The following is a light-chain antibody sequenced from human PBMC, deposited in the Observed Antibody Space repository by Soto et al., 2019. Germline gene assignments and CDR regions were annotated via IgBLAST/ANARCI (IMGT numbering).Light chain of an antibody. CDR3: LRDYNYPYT. CDR1: QDMRND. J-gene: IGKJ2*01. Sequence: AIQMTQSPSSLSASVGDRVTITCRASQDMRNDLAWYQQKPGKAPKLLIYAASSLQSGVSSRFSGSGSGTDFTLTISSLQPEDFAAYYCLRDYNYPYTSGQGTKLEIK. CDR2: AAS. V-gene: IGKV1-6*01.